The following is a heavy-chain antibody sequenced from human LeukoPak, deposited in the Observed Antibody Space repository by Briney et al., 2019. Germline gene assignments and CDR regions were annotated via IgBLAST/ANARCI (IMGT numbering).Heavy chain of an antibody. V-gene: IGHV3-30*02. CDR1: GFTFNSYG. CDR2: IRYDGSKS. J-gene: IGHJ3*02. D-gene: IGHD1-26*01. CDR3: AKDGGRGSYFAFDI. Sequence: GGSLRLSCAASGFTFNSYGMHWLRQAPGKGLEWVAFIRYDGSKSYFADSVKGRFALSRDNSKNTLYLQMSSLRPEDTAVYFCAKDGGRGSYFAFDIWGQGTMVTVSS.